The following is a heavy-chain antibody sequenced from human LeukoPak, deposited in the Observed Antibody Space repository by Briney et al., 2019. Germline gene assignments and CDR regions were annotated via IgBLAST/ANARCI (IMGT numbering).Heavy chain of an antibody. CDR2: ISAYDGNT. CDR3: ARAVRGYSYAYLPY. J-gene: IGHJ4*02. Sequence: ASVKVSCKASGYTFSSYGISWVRQAPGQGLEWMGWISAYDGNTNYAQKLQGRVTMTTDTSTSTAYMELRSLRSDDTAVYYCARAVRGYSYAYLPYWGQGTLVTVSS. D-gene: IGHD5-18*01. CDR1: GYTFSSYG. V-gene: IGHV1-18*01.